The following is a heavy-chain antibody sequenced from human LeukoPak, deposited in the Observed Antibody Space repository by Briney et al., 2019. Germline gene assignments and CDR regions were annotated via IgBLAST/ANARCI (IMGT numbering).Heavy chain of an antibody. V-gene: IGHV3-23*01. CDR3: AKCILTGYYKGYMDV. CDR2: ISGSGGST. Sequence: RTGGSLRLSCAASGFTFSGYAMSWVRQAPGKGLEGVSAISGSGGSTYYGDSVKGRFTISRDNSKNTLYLQMNSLRAEDTAVYYCAKCILTGYYKGYMDVWGKGTTVTISS. CDR1: GFTFSGYA. J-gene: IGHJ6*03. D-gene: IGHD3-9*01.